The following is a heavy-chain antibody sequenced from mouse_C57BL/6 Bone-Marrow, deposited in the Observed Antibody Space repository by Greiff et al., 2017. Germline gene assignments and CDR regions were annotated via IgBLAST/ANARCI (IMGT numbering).Heavy chain of an antibody. CDR3: TTDYGSSYPGY. CDR1: GFNIKDDY. V-gene: IGHV14-4*01. CDR2: IDPENGDT. D-gene: IGHD1-1*01. Sequence: VQLKQSGAELVRPGASVKLSCTASGFNIKDDYMHWVKQRPEQGLEWIGWIDPENGDTEYASKFQGKATITADTSSNTAYLQLSSLTSEDTAVYYCTTDYGSSYPGYGGQGTTLTVSS. J-gene: IGHJ2*01.